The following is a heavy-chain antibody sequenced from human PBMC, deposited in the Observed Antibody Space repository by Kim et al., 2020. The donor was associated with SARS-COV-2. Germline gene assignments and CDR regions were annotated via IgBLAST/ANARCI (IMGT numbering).Heavy chain of an antibody. CDR1: GDSVSSNSAA. J-gene: IGHJ3*02. V-gene: IGHV6-1*01. D-gene: IGHD2-2*02. CDR3: ARDQPSLYCSSTSCYTQPDAFDI. Sequence: SQTPSLTCAISGDSVSSNSAAWNWIRQSPSRGLEWLGRTYYRSKWYNDYAVSVKSRITINPDTSKNQFSLQLNSVTPEDTAVYYCARDQPSLYCSSTSCYTQPDAFDIWGQGTMVTVSS. CDR2: TYYRSKWYN.